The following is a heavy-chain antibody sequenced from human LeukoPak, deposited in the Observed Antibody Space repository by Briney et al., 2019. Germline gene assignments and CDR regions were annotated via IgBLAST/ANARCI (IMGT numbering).Heavy chain of an antibody. CDR2: IYYSGYT. Sequence: SETLSLTCTVSGGSISSYYWSWIRQPPGKGLEWIGCIYYSGYTNYKSSLKSRVTISVDTSKNQFSLKLSSVTAADTAVYYCASRPVYYYGSGSYPVGAFDIWGQGTMVTVSS. V-gene: IGHV4-59*12. D-gene: IGHD3-10*01. J-gene: IGHJ3*02. CDR3: ASRPVYYYGSGSYPVGAFDI. CDR1: GGSISSYY.